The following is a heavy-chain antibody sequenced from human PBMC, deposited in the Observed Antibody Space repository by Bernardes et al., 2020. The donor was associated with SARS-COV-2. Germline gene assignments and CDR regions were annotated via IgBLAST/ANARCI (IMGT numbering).Heavy chain of an antibody. V-gene: IGHV1-2*02. D-gene: IGHD5-18*01. J-gene: IGHJ6*02. CDR2: INPNSGGT. Sequence: ASVKVSCKASGYTFTGYYMHWVRQAPGQGLEWMGWINPNSGGTNYAQKFQGRVTMTRDTSISTAYMELRRLRSDDTAVYYCARGELWTPHYTNGMDVWGQGTTVTVSS. CDR1: GYTFTGYY. CDR3: ARGELWTPHYTNGMDV.